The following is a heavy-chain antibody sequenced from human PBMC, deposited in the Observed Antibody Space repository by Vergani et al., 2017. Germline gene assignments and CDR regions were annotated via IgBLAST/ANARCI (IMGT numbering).Heavy chain of an antibody. J-gene: IGHJ4*02. CDR2: ISDSGGST. Sequence: EVQLLESGGGLVQPGGSLRLSCAASGFTFSSYAMSWVRQAPGKGLEWVSVISDSGGSTYYADSVKGRFTISRDKSKNTLYLQMNSLRAEDTAVYYCAKDYGYNFPGFDYWGQGTLVTVSS. V-gene: IGHV3-23*01. D-gene: IGHD5-24*01. CDR1: GFTFSSYA. CDR3: AKDYGYNFPGFDY.